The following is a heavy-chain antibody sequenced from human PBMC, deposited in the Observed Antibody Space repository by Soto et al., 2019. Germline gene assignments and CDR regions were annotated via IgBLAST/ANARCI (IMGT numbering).Heavy chain of an antibody. D-gene: IGHD2-2*01. V-gene: IGHV4-34*01. J-gene: IGHJ4*02. CDR1: GGSFSGYY. CDR2: VNHSGTT. CDR3: ARGIGYCSSINCYSSRRLRFDS. Sequence: QVQLQQWGAGLLKPSETLSLTCAVYGGSFSGYYWTWIRQSPEKGLEWIGEVNHSGTTYYNPSLKTRVTIPVHTPKIQFSLKMSSVTAADTAVYYCARGIGYCSSINCYSSRRLRFDSWGQGTLVTVSS.